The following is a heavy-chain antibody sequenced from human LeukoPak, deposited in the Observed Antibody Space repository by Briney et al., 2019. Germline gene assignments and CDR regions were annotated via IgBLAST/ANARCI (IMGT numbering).Heavy chain of an antibody. CDR1: GFTFSGYW. CDR2: INSDGYSI. CDR3: TRAGYSSGFDS. V-gene: IGHV3-74*03. D-gene: IGHD6-19*01. J-gene: IGHJ5*01. Sequence: PGGSLRLSCAASGFTFSGYWMHWVRQAPGKGLVWVSRINSDGYSITYADSVKGRFTISRDNAKNTLYLERNSLIAEDTAVYFCTRAGYSSGFDSWGQGTLVTVSS.